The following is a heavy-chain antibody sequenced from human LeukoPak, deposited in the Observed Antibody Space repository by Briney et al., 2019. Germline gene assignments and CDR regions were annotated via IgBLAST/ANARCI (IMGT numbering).Heavy chain of an antibody. CDR2: ISGSGANT. Sequence: QAGGSLRLSCAASGFTFSTYAMSWVRQAPGKGLEWVSAISGSGANTYYPESFKGRFTISRDNSKNTLYLQMNSLRAEDTALYYCAKEVHYYDSGSSFDYWGQGTLVTVSS. J-gene: IGHJ4*02. V-gene: IGHV3-23*01. CDR3: AKEVHYYDSGSSFDY. CDR1: GFTFSTYA. D-gene: IGHD3-10*01.